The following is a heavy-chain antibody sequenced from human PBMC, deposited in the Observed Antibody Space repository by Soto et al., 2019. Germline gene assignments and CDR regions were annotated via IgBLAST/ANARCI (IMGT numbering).Heavy chain of an antibody. Sequence: ASVKVSCKVSGYTITVLSMHWVRQAPGKGLEWMGGFDPEDGETIYAQKFQGRVTMTEDTSTDTAYMELSSLRSEDTAVYYCATTKVRDFWSGYYLDPWGQGTLVTVPQ. CDR3: ATTKVRDFWSGYYLDP. J-gene: IGHJ5*02. V-gene: IGHV1-24*01. D-gene: IGHD3-3*01. CDR1: GYTITVLS. CDR2: FDPEDGET.